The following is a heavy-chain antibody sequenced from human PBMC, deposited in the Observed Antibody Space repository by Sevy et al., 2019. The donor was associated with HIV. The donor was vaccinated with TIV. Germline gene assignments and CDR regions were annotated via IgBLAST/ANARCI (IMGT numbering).Heavy chain of an antibody. V-gene: IGHV4-59*01. CDR1: GGSISSYY. CDR3: ARDGRFLEWLGPRNSYYYGMDV. Sequence: SETLSLTCTVSGGSISSYYWSWIRQPPGKGLEWIGYIYYSGSTNYNPCLKSRVTISVDTSKNQFSLKLSSVTAADTAVYYCARDGRFLEWLGPRNSYYYGMDVWGQWTTVTVSS. CDR2: IYYSGST. J-gene: IGHJ6*02. D-gene: IGHD3-3*01.